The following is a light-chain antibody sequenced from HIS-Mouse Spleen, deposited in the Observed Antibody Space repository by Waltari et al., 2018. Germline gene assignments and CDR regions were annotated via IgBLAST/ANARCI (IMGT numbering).Light chain of an antibody. Sequence: QSALTQPASVSGSPGQSITISCTGTSSDVGGYNLVSWYQQHPGKAPKLMIYDVSNRPSGVSNRFSGSKSGNTASLTISGLQAEDEADYYCSSYTSSSTVVFGGGTKLTVL. CDR1: SSDVGGYNL. CDR2: DVS. V-gene: IGLV2-14*03. CDR3: SSYTSSSTVV. J-gene: IGLJ2*01.